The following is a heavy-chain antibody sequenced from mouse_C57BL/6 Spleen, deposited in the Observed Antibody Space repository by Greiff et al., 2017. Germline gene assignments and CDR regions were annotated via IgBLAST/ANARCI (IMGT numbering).Heavy chain of an antibody. CDR3: ARQSYYGSSPYWYFDV. Sequence: EVQLVESEGGLVQPGSSMKLSCTASGFTFSDYYMAWVRQVPEKGLEWVANINYGGSSTYYLDSLKSRFIISRDNAKNILYLQMSSLKSEDTATYYCARQSYYGSSPYWYFDVWGTGTTVTVSS. CDR2: INYGGSST. CDR1: GFTFSDYY. V-gene: IGHV5-16*01. J-gene: IGHJ1*03. D-gene: IGHD1-1*01.